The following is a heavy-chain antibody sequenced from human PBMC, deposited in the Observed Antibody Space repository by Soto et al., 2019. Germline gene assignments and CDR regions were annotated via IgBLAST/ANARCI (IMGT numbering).Heavy chain of an antibody. D-gene: IGHD3-22*01. CDR2: IIPILGIA. CDR3: ASAPHYYDSSGRPFDY. J-gene: IGHJ4*02. Sequence: SVKVSCKASGGAFSSYTISWVRQAPGQGLEWMGRIIPILGIANYAQKFQGRVTITADKSTSTAYMELSSLRSEDTAVYYCASAPHYYDSSGRPFDYWGQGTLVTVSS. V-gene: IGHV1-69*02. CDR1: GGAFSSYT.